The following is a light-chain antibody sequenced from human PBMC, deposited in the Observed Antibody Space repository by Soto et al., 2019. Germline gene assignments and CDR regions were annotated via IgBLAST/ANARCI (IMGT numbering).Light chain of an antibody. J-gene: IGKJ4*01. CDR3: QQYGPSLL. V-gene: IGKV3-20*01. CDR1: QSISSSY. CDR2: AAS. Sequence: EIVLTQSPGTLSLSPGERATLSCRASQSISSSYLAWYQQKPGQAPRRLIYAASGRASGIPDRFSGGGSGTDFTLSISRLAPEDFAVYYCQQYGPSLLFGGRTKVEIK.